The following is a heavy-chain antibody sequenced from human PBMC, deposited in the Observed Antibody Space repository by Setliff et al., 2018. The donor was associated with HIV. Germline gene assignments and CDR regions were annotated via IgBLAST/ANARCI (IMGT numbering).Heavy chain of an antibody. V-gene: IGHV4-39*01. Sequence: SETLSLTCSVSGGSISSNKYYWSWIRQPPGKGLEWTGSIYHSGKTYYNPSLKSRLTISVDTSKNQFSLKLSSVTAADTAVYYCAISIVGVTSEMYWAQGTLVTVSS. D-gene: IGHD2-21*02. CDR3: AISIVGVTSEMY. J-gene: IGHJ4*02. CDR1: GGSISSNKYY. CDR2: IYHSGKT.